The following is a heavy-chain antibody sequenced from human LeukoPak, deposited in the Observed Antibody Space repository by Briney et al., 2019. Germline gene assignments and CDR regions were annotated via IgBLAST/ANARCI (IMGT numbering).Heavy chain of an antibody. CDR1: GFTFSSFG. D-gene: IGHD3-10*02. CDR3: AELGITMIGGV. J-gene: IGHJ6*04. CDR2: ISGSGGTT. V-gene: IGHV3-23*01. Sequence: GGSLRLSCAASGFTFSSFGMSWVRQAPGKGLEWVAAISGSGGTTHYADSVKGRFTISRDNSKNTLYLQMNSLRAEDTAVYYCAELGITMIGGVWGKGTTVTISS.